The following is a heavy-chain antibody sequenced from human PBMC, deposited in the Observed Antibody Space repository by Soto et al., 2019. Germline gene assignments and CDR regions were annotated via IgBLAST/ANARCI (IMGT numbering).Heavy chain of an antibody. D-gene: IGHD5-18*01. Sequence: GGSLRLSCAASGFTFSSYAMHWVRQAPGKGLEWVAVISYDGSNKYYADSVKGRFTISRDNSKNTLYLQMNSLRAEDTAVYYCASTGYSYGDYYYYGMDVWGQGTTVTVSS. CDR1: GFTFSSYA. V-gene: IGHV3-30-3*01. J-gene: IGHJ6*02. CDR2: ISYDGSNK. CDR3: ASTGYSYGDYYYYGMDV.